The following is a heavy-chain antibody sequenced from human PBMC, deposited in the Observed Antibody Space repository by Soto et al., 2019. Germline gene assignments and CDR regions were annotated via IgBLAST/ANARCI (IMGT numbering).Heavy chain of an antibody. V-gene: IGHV5-51*01. CDR3: ATYQDPYYYGMDV. D-gene: IGHD2-2*01. J-gene: IGHJ6*02. CDR2: IYPIDSDT. CDR1: GYIFTTYW. Sequence: GESLKISCRGSGYIFTTYWIGWVRQMPGKGLEWMGIIYPIDSDTKYSPSFEGQVTVSADKSISTAYLQWSSLKASDTAMYCCATYQDPYYYGMDVWGQGTTVTVSS.